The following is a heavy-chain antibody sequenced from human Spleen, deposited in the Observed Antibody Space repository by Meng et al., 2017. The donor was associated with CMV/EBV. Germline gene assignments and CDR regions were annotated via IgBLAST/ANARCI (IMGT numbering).Heavy chain of an antibody. D-gene: IGHD3-10*01. CDR3: ARVGVVALLGYYYGMDV. J-gene: IGHJ6*02. V-gene: IGHV3-7*01. CDR2: IKQDGNDK. Sequence: GESLKISCAASGFTFSTYWMTWVRQAPGKGLEWVANIKQDGNDKYYVDSVKGRFTISRDNSKNSLYLQMNSLRAEDSAVYYCARVGVVALLGYYYGMDVWGQGTTVTVSS. CDR1: GFTFSTYW.